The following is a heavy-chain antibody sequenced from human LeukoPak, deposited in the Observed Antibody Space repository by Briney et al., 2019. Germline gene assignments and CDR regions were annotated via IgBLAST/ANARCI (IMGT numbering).Heavy chain of an antibody. CDR3: ARAAEISALDN. D-gene: IGHD6-13*01. CDR2: IKQYGSEK. CDR1: GFRFSSYW. Sequence: GGSLRLSCEASGFRFSSYWMGWVRQAPGKGLEWVATIKQYGSEKYYVDSVKGRFTISRDNAKKSLFLQMDSLRGEDTAVYYCARAAEISALDNWGQGTLVTVSS. J-gene: IGHJ4*02. V-gene: IGHV3-7*05.